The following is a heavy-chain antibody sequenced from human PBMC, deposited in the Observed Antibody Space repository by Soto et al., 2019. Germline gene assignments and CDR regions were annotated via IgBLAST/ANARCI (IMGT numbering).Heavy chain of an antibody. CDR3: ARVKQWLVVVWDY. CDR1: GFTFSSYA. CDR2: ISGSGGST. Sequence: EVQLLESGGGLVQPGGSLRLSCAASGFTFSSYAMSWVRQAPGKGLEWVSAISGSGGSTYYADSVKGRFTISRDNSKNTLYLQMNSLRAEDTAVYYCARVKQWLVVVWDYWGQGTLVTVSS. D-gene: IGHD6-19*01. V-gene: IGHV3-23*01. J-gene: IGHJ4*02.